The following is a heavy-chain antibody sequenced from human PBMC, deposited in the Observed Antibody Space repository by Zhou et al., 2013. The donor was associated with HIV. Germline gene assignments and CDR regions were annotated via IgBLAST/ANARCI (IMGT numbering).Heavy chain of an antibody. CDR2: IHPGGGAT. J-gene: IGHJ4*02. Sequence: QVQLVQSESEVKEPGASVTLSCSTSGFSFSNYGLYWIRQAPGQGLELMGAIHPGGGATSYVDKFRPRIMITTNTATKSLYLFLDRLRPDDTAIYYCARLIFDRSDYVGQGTLVTVSS. CDR3: ARLIFDRSDY. D-gene: IGHD3-16*01. CDR1: GFSFSNYG. V-gene: IGHV1-46*01.